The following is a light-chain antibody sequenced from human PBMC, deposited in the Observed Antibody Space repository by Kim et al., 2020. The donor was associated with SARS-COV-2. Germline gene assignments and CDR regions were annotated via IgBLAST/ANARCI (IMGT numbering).Light chain of an antibody. CDR3: QAWDSGTVI. Sequence: SGSAGQTASITCSGDKLGDQYACWYQQRPGQSPVLVIYQDNKRPSGIPERFSGSISGNTATLTISGTQALDEADYYCQAWDSGTVIFGGGTQLTVL. CDR1: KLGDQY. J-gene: IGLJ2*01. CDR2: QDN. V-gene: IGLV3-1*01.